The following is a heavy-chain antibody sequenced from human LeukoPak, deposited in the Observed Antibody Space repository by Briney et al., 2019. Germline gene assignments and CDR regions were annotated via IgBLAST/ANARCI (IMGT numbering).Heavy chain of an antibody. V-gene: IGHV3-9*01. J-gene: IGHJ4*02. Sequence: PGGSLRLSCAASGFIFDDYAMHWVRQAPGKGLEWVSGISWNSAGIGHVDSVKGRFTISRDNAKNSLYLQMNSLRAEDTAVYYCATPLDYYDRSDSHQGGDWGQGTLVTVSS. CDR2: ISWNSAGI. CDR3: ATPLDYYDRSDSHQGGD. D-gene: IGHD3-22*01. CDR1: GFIFDDYA.